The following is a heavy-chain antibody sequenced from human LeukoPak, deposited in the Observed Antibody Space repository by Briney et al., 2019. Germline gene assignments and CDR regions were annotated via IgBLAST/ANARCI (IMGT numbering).Heavy chain of an antibody. CDR2: VYDSGTT. CDR1: GDSVSSDY. CDR3: AGRGQRYFRD. J-gene: IGHJ1*01. Sequence: PSETLSLTCTVSGDSVSSDYWSWIRQPPGKRLEWIGYVYDSGTTAYNPSLKSRLTISLDTSKNQFSLNPTSVTAADTAVYYCAGRGQRYFRDWGQGILVTVSS. V-gene: IGHV4-59*08.